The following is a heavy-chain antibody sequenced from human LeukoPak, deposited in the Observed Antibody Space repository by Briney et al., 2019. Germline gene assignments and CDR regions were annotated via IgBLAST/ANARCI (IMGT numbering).Heavy chain of an antibody. CDR2: ITGGHFPT. J-gene: IGHJ5*02. D-gene: IGHD4-17*01. Sequence: GGSLRLSCAASGFSFSNFAMTWVRQAPGKGLEWVSSITGGHFPTYYTDSVKGRFTISRDNSKNTLYLQMNSLRADDTAVYYCTRDPNGDYVGAFGSWGQGTLVPSPQ. CDR1: GFSFSNFA. CDR3: TRDPNGDYVGAFGS. V-gene: IGHV3-23*01.